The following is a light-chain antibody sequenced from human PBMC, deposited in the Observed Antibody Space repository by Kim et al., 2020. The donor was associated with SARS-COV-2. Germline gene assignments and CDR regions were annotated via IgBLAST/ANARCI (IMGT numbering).Light chain of an antibody. CDR3: TAWDSSLSAWV. CDR2: RNN. Sequence: QAGLTQPPSVSKGLRQTATLTCTGNSNNVGNEGATWLQQHQGHPPKLLWNRNNNRPSGISERFSASRSGNTASLTITGLQPEDEADYFCTAWDSSLSAWVFGGGTQLTVL. V-gene: IGLV10-54*04. J-gene: IGLJ3*02. CDR1: SNNVGNEG.